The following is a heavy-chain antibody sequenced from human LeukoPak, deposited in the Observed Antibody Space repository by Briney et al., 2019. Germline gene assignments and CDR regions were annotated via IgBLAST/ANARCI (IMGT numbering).Heavy chain of an antibody. D-gene: IGHD3-22*01. CDR2: IWYDGSNK. CDR1: GFTFSTYA. V-gene: IGHV3-33*08. J-gene: IGHJ4*02. CDR3: ARDLRVHYYDSSGNYFDY. Sequence: GGSLRLSCAASGFTFSTYAMHWVRQAPGQGLEWVAVIWYDGSNKSYADSVKGRFTISRDNSKNTLYLQMNTLRAEDTAVYFCARDLRVHYYDSSGNYFDYWGQGTLVTVSS.